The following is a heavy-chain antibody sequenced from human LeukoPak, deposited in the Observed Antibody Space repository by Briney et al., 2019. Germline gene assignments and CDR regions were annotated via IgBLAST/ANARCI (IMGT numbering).Heavy chain of an antibody. CDR1: GGSFNGYY. Sequence: SETLSLTCAVYGGSFNGYYWSWIRQPPGKGLEWIGEITHSGSTDYNPSLKSRVTISVDTSKNQFSLKLTSVTAADTAVYYRATRVLERGYYQYYTDVWGKGITVTVSS. V-gene: IGHV4-34*01. CDR3: ATRVLERGYYQYYTDV. J-gene: IGHJ6*03. CDR2: ITHSGST. D-gene: IGHD5-24*01.